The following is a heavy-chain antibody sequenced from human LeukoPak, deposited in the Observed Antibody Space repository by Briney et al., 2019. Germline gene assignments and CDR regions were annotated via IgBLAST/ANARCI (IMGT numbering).Heavy chain of an antibody. J-gene: IGHJ5*02. CDR3: ARGRRHWFDP. CDR2: IYHSGST. Sequence: SRTLSLTCAVSGGSISSGGYSWSWIRQPPGKGLEWIGYIYHSGSTYYNPSLKSRVTISVDRSKNQFSLKLSSVTAADTAVYYCARGRRHWFDPWGQGTLVTVSS. V-gene: IGHV4-30-2*01. CDR1: GGSISSGGYS.